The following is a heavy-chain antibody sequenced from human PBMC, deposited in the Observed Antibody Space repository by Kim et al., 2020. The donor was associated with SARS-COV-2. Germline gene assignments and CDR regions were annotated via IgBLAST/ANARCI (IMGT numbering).Heavy chain of an antibody. D-gene: IGHD3-22*01. CDR1: GFTFSSYS. Sequence: GGSLRLSCAASGFTFSSYSMNWVRQAPGKGLEWVSSISSSSYIFYADSVKGRFTISRDNAKNSLYLQMNSLRAEDTAVYYCARGERNYYDSSGYYYDLDYWGQGTLVTVSS. J-gene: IGHJ4*02. CDR2: ISSSSYI. CDR3: ARGERNYYDSSGYYYDLDY. V-gene: IGHV3-21*04.